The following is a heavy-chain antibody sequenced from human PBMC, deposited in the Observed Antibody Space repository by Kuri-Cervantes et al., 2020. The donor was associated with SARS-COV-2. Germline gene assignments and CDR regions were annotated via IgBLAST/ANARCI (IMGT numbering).Heavy chain of an antibody. CDR3: ARPYSGSYAAFFDY. D-gene: IGHD1-26*01. J-gene: IGHJ4*02. Sequence: SLKISCAASGFTFDDYAVHWVRQAPGKGLEWVSGISWNSGSIGYADSVKGRFTISRDNSKNTLYLQMNSLRAEDTAVYYCARPYSGSYAAFFDYWGQGTLVTVSS. CDR1: GFTFDDYA. V-gene: IGHV3-9*01. CDR2: ISWNSGSI.